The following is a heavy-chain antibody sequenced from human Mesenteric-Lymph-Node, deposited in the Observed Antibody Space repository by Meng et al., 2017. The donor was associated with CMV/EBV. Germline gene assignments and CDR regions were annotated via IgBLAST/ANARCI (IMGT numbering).Heavy chain of an antibody. Sequence: ASVKVSCKASGYTFTGYYMHWVRQAPGQGLEWMGWINPNSGGTNYAQKFQGGVTMTTDTSINTAYMELSSLRSEDTAVYYCARDSYYDSSGYPDYWGQGTLVTVSS. CDR1: GYTFTGYY. CDR2: INPNSGGT. D-gene: IGHD3-22*01. J-gene: IGHJ4*02. CDR3: ARDSYYDSSGYPDY. V-gene: IGHV1-2*02.